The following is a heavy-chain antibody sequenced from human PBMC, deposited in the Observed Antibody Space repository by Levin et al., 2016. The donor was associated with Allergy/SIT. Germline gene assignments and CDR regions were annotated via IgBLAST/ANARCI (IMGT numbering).Heavy chain of an antibody. Sequence: GGSLRLSCVGSGFTFQNHAMSWVRQTPGKGLEWVSGLTGPGNYRYYADSVKGRFTISRDNSRSIMYLQMNNLRAEDTAVYYCAKDQTPIDGRWDFDCWGQGTLVTVSS. CDR2: LTGPGNYR. D-gene: IGHD3-22*01. J-gene: IGHJ4*02. V-gene: IGHV3-23*01. CDR1: GFTFQNHA. CDR3: AKDQTPIDGRWDFDC.